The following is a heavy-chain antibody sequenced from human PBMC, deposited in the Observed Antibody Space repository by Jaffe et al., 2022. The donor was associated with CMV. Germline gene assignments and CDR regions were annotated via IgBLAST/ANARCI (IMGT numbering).Heavy chain of an antibody. CDR1: GFTFSSYG. D-gene: IGHD6-6*01. CDR3: ARVYKIAARTYYGMDV. J-gene: IGHJ6*02. Sequence: QVQLVESGGGVVQPGRSLRLSCAASGFTFSSYGMHWVRQAPGKGLEWVAVIWYDGSNKYYADSVKGRFTISRDNSKNTLYLQMNSLRAEDTAVYYCARVYKIAARTYYGMDVWGQGTTVTVSS. CDR2: IWYDGSNK. V-gene: IGHV3-33*01.